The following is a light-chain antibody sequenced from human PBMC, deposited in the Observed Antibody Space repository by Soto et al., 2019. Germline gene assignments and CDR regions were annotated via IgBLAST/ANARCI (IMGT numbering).Light chain of an antibody. CDR3: CSYAGSNVV. Sequence: QSALTQPASVSGSPGQSITISCTGTSSDVGSYNLVSWYQQHPGKAPKLMIYEVTKRPSGVSNRFSGSESGNTASLTISGLQAEDEADYYCCSYAGSNVVFGGGTKLTVL. V-gene: IGLV2-23*02. CDR1: SSDVGSYNL. CDR2: EVT. J-gene: IGLJ2*01.